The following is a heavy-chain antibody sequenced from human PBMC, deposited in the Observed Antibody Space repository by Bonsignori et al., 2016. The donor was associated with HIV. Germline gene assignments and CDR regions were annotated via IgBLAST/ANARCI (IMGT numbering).Heavy chain of an antibody. CDR3: ARGGGALLDY. Sequence: VRQAPGKGLEWVSVIYSGGSTYYADSVKGRFTISRDNSKNTLYLQMNSLRAEDTAVYYCARGGGALLDYWGQGTLVTVSS. D-gene: IGHD1-26*01. CDR2: IYSGGST. V-gene: IGHV3-53*01. J-gene: IGHJ4*02.